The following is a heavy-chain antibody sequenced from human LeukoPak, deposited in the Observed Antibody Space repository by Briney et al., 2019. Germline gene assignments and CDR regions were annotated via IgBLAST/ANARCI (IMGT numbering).Heavy chain of an antibody. D-gene: IGHD3-22*01. CDR3: ARELPTYYYDSSGPGGDY. J-gene: IGHJ4*02. Sequence: ASVKVSCKASGYTFTDYYMHWVRQAPGQGLEWMGWINPNSGGTNYAQKFQGRVTMTRDTSISTAYMELSRLRSDDTAVYYCARELPTYYYDSSGPGGDYWGQGTLVTVSS. CDR1: GYTFTDYY. CDR2: INPNSGGT. V-gene: IGHV1-2*02.